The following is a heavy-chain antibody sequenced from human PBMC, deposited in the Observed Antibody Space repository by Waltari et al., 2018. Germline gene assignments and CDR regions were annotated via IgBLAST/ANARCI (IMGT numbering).Heavy chain of an antibody. V-gene: IGHV4-59*08. Sequence: HVQLQESGPGLVKPSETLSLTCTVSGDFTSDAHWTWLRQAPGKGLEWIAYLRNSGGTKCTPSLQSRVTVSAVTSKKQFSLRLTSVTAADTAIYYCARLPTKYYDSLGWGFVDQWGQGILVTVSS. D-gene: IGHD3-22*01. CDR1: GDFTSDAH. J-gene: IGHJ4*02. CDR3: ARLPTKYYDSLGWGFVDQ. CDR2: LRNSGGT.